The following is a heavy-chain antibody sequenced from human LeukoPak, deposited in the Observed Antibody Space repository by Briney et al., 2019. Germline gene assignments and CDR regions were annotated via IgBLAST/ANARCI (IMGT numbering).Heavy chain of an antibody. V-gene: IGHV3-74*03. J-gene: IGHJ5*02. CDR1: GFTFNNYW. D-gene: IGHD1-14*01. CDR2: INTDGSIT. Sequence: GGSLRLSCAASGFTFNNYWMHWVRQAPGKGPVWVSRINTDGSITTYADSVEGRFSGSRDNAKNTLYLQMNSLRVEDTGVYYCARGYSRSWFDPWGQGTLVTVSS. CDR3: ARGYSRSWFDP.